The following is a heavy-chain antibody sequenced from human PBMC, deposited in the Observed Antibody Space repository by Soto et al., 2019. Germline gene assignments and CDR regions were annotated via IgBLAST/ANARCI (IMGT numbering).Heavy chain of an antibody. CDR3: ARDLAAAGTWGAGAYGMDV. CDR2: INAGNGNT. V-gene: IGHV1-3*01. D-gene: IGHD6-13*01. Sequence: AASVKVSCKASGYTFTSYAMHWVRQAPGQRLEWMGWINAGNGNTKYSQKFQGRVTITRDTSASTAYMELSSLRSEDTAVYYCARDLAAAGTWGAGAYGMDVWGQGTTVTVPS. CDR1: GYTFTSYA. J-gene: IGHJ6*02.